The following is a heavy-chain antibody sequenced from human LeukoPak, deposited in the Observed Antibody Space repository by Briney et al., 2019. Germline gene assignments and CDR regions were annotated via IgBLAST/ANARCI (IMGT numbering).Heavy chain of an antibody. V-gene: IGHV4-39*07. CDR1: GGSISSSSYY. Sequence: SETLSLTCTVSGGSISSSSYYWGWIRQPPGKGLEWIGSIYYSGSTYYNPSLKSRVTISVDTSKNQFSLKLSSVTAADTAVYYCARDLGYQLLAIWFDPWGQGTTVTVSS. J-gene: IGHJ5*01. D-gene: IGHD2-2*01. CDR3: ARDLGYQLLAIWFDP. CDR2: IYYSGST.